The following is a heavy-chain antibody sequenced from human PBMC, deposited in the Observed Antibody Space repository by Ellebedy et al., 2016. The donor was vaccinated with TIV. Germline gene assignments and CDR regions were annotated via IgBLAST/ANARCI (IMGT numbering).Heavy chain of an antibody. J-gene: IGHJ4*02. D-gene: IGHD3-9*01. CDR2: GYGDDFK. CDR3: AHRAGDYFGHFDY. Sequence: SGPTLVKPTQTLTLTCSFSGFSLRRSDVGVGWIRQPPGKALEWLALGYGDDFKRYRPSLMSRVSITKDTSKNQVVLTLTNMDPVDTATYYCAHRAGDYFGHFDYWGQGILVSVSS. V-gene: IGHV2-5*02. CDR1: GFSLRRSDVG.